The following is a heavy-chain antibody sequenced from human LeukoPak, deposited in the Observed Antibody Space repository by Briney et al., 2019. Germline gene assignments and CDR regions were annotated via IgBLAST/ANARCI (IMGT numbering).Heavy chain of an antibody. CDR3: SRGGPTMIVV. CDR1: GFTFSSYW. Sequence: VGSLRLSCAASGFTFSSYWMHCVRQALGKGLVWVSRINSEVSITSYVDSVRGRFTTSRDHAQNTLYLQMNSPRDEDTAVYYGSRGGPTMIVVWGQGTLVTVSS. J-gene: IGHJ4*02. CDR2: INSEVSIT. V-gene: IGHV3-74*01. D-gene: IGHD3-22*01.